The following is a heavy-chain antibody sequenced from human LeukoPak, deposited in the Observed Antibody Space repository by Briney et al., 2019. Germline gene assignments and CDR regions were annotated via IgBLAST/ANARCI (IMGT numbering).Heavy chain of an antibody. CDR3: ARDRAYYDILTGYWYYFDY. V-gene: IGHV3-74*01. D-gene: IGHD3-9*01. CDR1: GFTFSSYW. Sequence: PRGSLRLSCAASGFTFSSYWMHWVRQAPGMGLVWVSRINSDGSSTSYADSVKGRFTISRDNAKNTLYLQMNSLRAEDTAVYYCARDRAYYDILTGYWYYFDYWGQGTLVTVSS. J-gene: IGHJ4*02. CDR2: INSDGSST.